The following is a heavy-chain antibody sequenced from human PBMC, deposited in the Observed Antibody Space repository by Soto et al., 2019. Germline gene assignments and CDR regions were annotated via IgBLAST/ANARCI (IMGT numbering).Heavy chain of an antibody. CDR3: AREPEDGVPGDF. CDR1: GYTFTSHT. Sequence: VQLVQSGAEVKDPGASVKVSCKASGYTFTSHTIHWARQAPGQGLEWMGWIIVSHGRPRIAPHFQGRVTLTTDTSATTAYMELNSLTSEDTAVYFCAREPEDGVPGDFWGQGTLVVVSS. V-gene: IGHV1-3*01. CDR2: IIVSHGRP. D-gene: IGHD3-3*01. J-gene: IGHJ4*02.